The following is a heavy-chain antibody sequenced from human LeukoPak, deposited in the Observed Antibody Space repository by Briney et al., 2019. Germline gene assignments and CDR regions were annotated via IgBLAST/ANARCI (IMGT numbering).Heavy chain of an antibody. V-gene: IGHV4-34*01. Sequence: SETLSLTCTVSGGSISSYYWSWIRQPAGKGLEWIGEINHSGSTNYNPSLKSRVTISVDTSKNQFSLKLSSVTAADTAVYYCARGLNGEEVDTAINYYFDYWGQGTLVTVSS. CDR2: INHSGST. J-gene: IGHJ4*02. CDR3: ARGLNGEEVDTAINYYFDY. CDR1: GGSISSYY. D-gene: IGHD5-18*01.